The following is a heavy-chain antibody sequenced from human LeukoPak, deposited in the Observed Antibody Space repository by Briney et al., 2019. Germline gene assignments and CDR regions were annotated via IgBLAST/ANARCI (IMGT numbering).Heavy chain of an antibody. CDR3: ARRRDFWSGLDY. D-gene: IGHD3-3*01. J-gene: IGHJ4*02. Sequence: SETLSLTCAVYGGSFSGYYWSWIRQPPGKGLEWIGEINHSGSTNYNPSFKSRVTISVDTSKNQFSLKLSSVTAADTAVYYCARRRDFWSGLDYWGQGTLVTVSS. CDR2: INHSGST. CDR1: GGSFSGYY. V-gene: IGHV4-34*01.